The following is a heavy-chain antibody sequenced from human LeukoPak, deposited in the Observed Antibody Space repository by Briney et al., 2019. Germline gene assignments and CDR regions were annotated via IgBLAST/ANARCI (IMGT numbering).Heavy chain of an antibody. V-gene: IGHV4-39*07. CDR1: GGSISSSSYY. J-gene: IGHJ6*03. CDR2: IYYSGST. CDR3: ARERYYYYYMDV. Sequence: SETLSLTCTVSGGSISSSSYYWGWIRQPPGKGLEWIGSIYYSGSTYYNPSLKSRVTISVDTSKNQFSLKLSSVTAADTAAYYCARERYYYYYMDVWGKGTTVTVSS.